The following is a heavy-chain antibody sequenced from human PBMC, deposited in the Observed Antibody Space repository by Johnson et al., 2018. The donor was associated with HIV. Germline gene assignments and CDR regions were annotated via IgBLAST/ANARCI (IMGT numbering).Heavy chain of an antibody. CDR1: GFTFSSYA. D-gene: IGHD3-10*02. V-gene: IGHV3-30*04. CDR2: ISYDGSNK. CDR3: AKDQWMFDI. Sequence: QVQLVESGGGVVQPGRSLRLSCAASGFTFSSYAMHWVRQAPGKGLEWVAVISYDGSNKYYADSVKGRFTISRDNSKNTLYLQMNGLRPVDTAVYYCAKDQWMFDIWGQGTVVSVSS. J-gene: IGHJ3*02.